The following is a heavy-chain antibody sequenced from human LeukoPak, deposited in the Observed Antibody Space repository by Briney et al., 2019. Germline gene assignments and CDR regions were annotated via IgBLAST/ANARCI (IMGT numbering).Heavy chain of an antibody. V-gene: IGHV3-7*05. Sequence: GGSLRLSCAASGFSFSSDWMNWVRQAPGKGLEWVANIKQDGSAKNYVDSVKGRVTVARDNAKNSLNLQMNSLRAEDTAVYYCVRDPDILTGVAFDIWGQGTMVTVSS. CDR3: VRDPDILTGVAFDI. D-gene: IGHD3-9*01. J-gene: IGHJ3*02. CDR1: GFSFSSDW. CDR2: IKQDGSAK.